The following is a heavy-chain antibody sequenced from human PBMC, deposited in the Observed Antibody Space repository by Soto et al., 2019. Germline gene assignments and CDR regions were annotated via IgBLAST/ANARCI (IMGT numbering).Heavy chain of an antibody. J-gene: IGHJ6*02. D-gene: IGHD4-17*01. Sequence: ASETLSLTCTVSGGSISSGGYYWSWIRQHPGKGLEWIGYIYYSGSTYYNPSLKSRVTISVDTSKNQFSLKLSSVTAADTAVYYCASSWAYGDYRYYGMDVWGQGTTVTVSS. CDR3: ASSWAYGDYRYYGMDV. V-gene: IGHV4-31*03. CDR2: IYYSGST. CDR1: GGSISSGGYY.